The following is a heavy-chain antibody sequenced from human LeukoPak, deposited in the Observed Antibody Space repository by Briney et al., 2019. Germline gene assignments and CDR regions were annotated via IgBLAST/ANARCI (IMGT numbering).Heavy chain of an antibody. V-gene: IGHV3-30*02. Sequence: GGSLRLSCAASGFTFSSYGMHWVRQAPGKGLEWVAFIRYDGSNKYYADSVKGRFTISRDNSRNTLYLQMNSLRADDTAVYYCAIAAAGPFNYWGQGTLVTVSS. CDR1: GFTFSSYG. J-gene: IGHJ4*02. CDR3: AIAAAGPFNY. D-gene: IGHD6-13*01. CDR2: IRYDGSNK.